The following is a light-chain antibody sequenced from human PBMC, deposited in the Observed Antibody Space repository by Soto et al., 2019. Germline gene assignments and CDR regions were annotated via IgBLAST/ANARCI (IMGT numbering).Light chain of an antibody. CDR2: GAS. J-gene: IGKJ1*01. V-gene: IGKV3-15*01. CDR3: QEYNNWPPTWT. Sequence: EIVMTQSPATLSVSPGDRATLSCRASQSVSSNLAWYRQRPGQAPRLLLYGASTRATGIPARFSGSGSETEFTLPISSLQSEDSATYYCQEYNNWPPTWTFGQGTKVEIK. CDR1: QSVSSN.